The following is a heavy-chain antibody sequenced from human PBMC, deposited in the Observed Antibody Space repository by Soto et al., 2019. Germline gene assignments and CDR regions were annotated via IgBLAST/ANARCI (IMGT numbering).Heavy chain of an antibody. V-gene: IGHV3-30*18. CDR3: AKERGGSDIVVVPAAIYYYYYGMDV. J-gene: IGHJ6*02. CDR1: GFTFSSYG. Sequence: QVQLVESGGGVVQPGRSLRLSCAASGFTFSSYGMHWVRQAPGKGLEWVAVISYDGSNKYYADSVKGRFTISRDNSKNTLYLQMNSLKAEDTAVYYCAKERGGSDIVVVPAAIYYYYYGMDVWGQGTTVTVSS. D-gene: IGHD2-2*02. CDR2: ISYDGSNK.